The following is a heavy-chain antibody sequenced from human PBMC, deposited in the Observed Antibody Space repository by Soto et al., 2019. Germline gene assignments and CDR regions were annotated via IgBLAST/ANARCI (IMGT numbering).Heavy chain of an antibody. D-gene: IGHD2-21*02. CDR1: GGSLSSYY. CDR3: ARHWGDARSFDY. J-gene: IGHJ4*02. CDR2: IYYSGST. V-gene: IGHV4-59*08. Sequence: SETLSLTCTVSGGSLSSYYWSWIRQPPGKGLEWIGYIYYSGSTNYNPSLKSRVTISVDTSKNRFSLKLSSVIAAVTAVYYCARHWGDARSFDYWGQGTLVTVSS.